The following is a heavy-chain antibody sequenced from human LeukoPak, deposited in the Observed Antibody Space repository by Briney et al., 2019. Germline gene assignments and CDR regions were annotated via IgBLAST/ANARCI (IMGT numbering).Heavy chain of an antibody. CDR3: AKATGTLSN. Sequence: ASVKVSCKASGGTFSSYAISWVRQAPGQGLEWMGGIIPIFGTANYAQKFQGRVTITADKSTSTAYMELNSLTAEDTAIYYCAKATGTLSNWGQGTLVTVSS. CDR2: IIPIFGTA. CDR1: GGTFSSYA. J-gene: IGHJ4*02. D-gene: IGHD1-1*01. V-gene: IGHV1-69*06.